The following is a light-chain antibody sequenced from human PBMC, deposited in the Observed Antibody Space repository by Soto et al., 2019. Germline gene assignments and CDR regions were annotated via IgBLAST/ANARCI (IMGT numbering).Light chain of an antibody. V-gene: IGKV1-17*01. Sequence: DIQMTQSPSLLSASVGDRVTITCRASQGIRDDLAWYQQKPGKAPKTLIYAASTLQSGVPSRFSGSGSGTEFTLTIIGLQPEDFATYYCQHYYNYPRGFGGGTNVDLK. CDR1: QGIRDD. J-gene: IGKJ4*01. CDR2: AAS. CDR3: QHYYNYPRG.